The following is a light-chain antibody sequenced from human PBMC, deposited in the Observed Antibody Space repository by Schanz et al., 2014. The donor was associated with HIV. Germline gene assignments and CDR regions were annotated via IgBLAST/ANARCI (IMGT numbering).Light chain of an antibody. CDR1: QSVSSSY. CDR3: QQSNSFPFT. CDR2: GAS. J-gene: IGKJ3*01. Sequence: EIVLTQSPGTLSLSPGERATLSCRASQSVSSSYLAWYQQKPGQAPRLLIYGASSRATGIPDRFSGSGSGTDFTLTISSLQPEDFATYYCQQSNSFPFTFGPGTRVDMK. V-gene: IGKV3-20*01.